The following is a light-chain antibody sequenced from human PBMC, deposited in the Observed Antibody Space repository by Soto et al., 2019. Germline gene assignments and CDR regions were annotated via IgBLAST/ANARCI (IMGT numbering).Light chain of an antibody. CDR3: QQSYSSPPT. V-gene: IGKV1-39*01. CDR2: SAS. J-gene: IGKJ1*01. Sequence: TQMTQFPSSLSASVGDRVTITCRASQSVSRYLNWYQQKPGKAPKILIYSASSLQSGVPSRFSGSRSGPDFTLTISSLQPEGFATYYCQQSYSSPPTFGQGTKVDIK. CDR1: QSVSRY.